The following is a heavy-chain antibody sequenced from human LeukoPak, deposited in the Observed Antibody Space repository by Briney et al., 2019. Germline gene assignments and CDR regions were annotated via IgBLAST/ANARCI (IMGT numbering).Heavy chain of an antibody. V-gene: IGHV1-18*01. CDR1: GYSFTSYG. CDR3: ARRPMIVVPDAFDI. CDR2: ISAYNGNT. Sequence: SVTVSCKASGYSFTSYGISWVRQAPGQGLEWMGWISAYNGNTNYAQKLQGRVTMTTDTSTSTAYMELRSLRSDDTAVYYCARRPMIVVPDAFDIWGQGTMVTVSS. J-gene: IGHJ3*02. D-gene: IGHD3-22*01.